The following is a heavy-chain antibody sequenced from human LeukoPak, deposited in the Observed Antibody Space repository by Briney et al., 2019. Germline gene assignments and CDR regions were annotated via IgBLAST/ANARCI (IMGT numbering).Heavy chain of an antibody. CDR3: AMDTYENDGSGWNP. V-gene: IGHV1-2*02. J-gene: IGHJ5*02. Sequence: ASVKVSCKASGYTFTGYYMHWVRQAPGQGLEWMGWINPNSGGTNYAQKFQGRVTMTRDTSISTAYMELSRLRSDDTAVYYCAMDTYENDGSGWNPWVQGTLVTVSS. CDR2: INPNSGGT. D-gene: IGHD3-22*01. CDR1: GYTFTGYY.